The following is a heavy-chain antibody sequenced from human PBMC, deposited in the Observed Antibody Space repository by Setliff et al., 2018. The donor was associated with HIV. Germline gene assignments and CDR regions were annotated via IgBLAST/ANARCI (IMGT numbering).Heavy chain of an antibody. CDR1: GYSISTNEW. J-gene: IGHJ4*02. CDR3: ARHLESKLLSY. CDR2: ISNSGKI. Sequence: SETLSLTCAVSGYSISTNEWWGWIRQPPGKGLAWIGYISNSGKIYYDPSLNSRVTLSADTSKNQLSLKLTSVTAEDTAVYYCARHLESKLLSYWGQGTLVTVSS. V-gene: IGHV4-28*05. D-gene: IGHD3-3*01.